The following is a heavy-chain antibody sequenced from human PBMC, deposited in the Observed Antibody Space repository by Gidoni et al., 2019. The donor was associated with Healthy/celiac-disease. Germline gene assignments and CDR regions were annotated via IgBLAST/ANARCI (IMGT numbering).Heavy chain of an antibody. D-gene: IGHD5-12*01. CDR1: GFTFSNAL. J-gene: IGHJ4*02. CDR3: TSRGYDLKPFDY. Sequence: EVQLVESGGGLVKPGGSLRLSCAASGFTFSNALMSWVRQAPGKGLEWVGRIKSKTDGGTTDYAAPVKGRFTISRDDSKNTLYLQMNSLKTEDTAVYYCTSRGYDLKPFDYWGQGTLVTVSS. V-gene: IGHV3-15*01. CDR2: IKSKTDGGTT.